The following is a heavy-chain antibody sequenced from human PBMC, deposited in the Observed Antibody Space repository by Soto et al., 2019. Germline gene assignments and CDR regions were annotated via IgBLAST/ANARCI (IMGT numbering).Heavy chain of an antibody. J-gene: IGHJ3*01. CDR3: AYDPYSSVPGCYAKAFDV. Sequence: EAQLLESGGGLVRPGGSLRLSCAASGFTFSSYGMTWVRQAQGKGLEWVSSITGNGDDSNYADSVTGRFTISRDNARSTLYMEMNSLRVEDAAVYYCAYDPYSSVPGCYAKAFDVWGQGTVVTVSS. CDR2: ITGNGDDS. V-gene: IGHV3-23*01. CDR1: GFTFSSYG. D-gene: IGHD2-2*01.